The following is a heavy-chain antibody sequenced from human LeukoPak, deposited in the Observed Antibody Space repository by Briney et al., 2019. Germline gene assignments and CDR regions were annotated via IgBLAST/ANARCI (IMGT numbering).Heavy chain of an antibody. V-gene: IGHV3-23*01. CDR2: VSGGGGTT. Sequence: GGSLRLSCAASGFTFSSYAMSWVRQAPGKGLEWVSTVSGGGGTTYYADSVKGRFTISRDNAKNSLYLQMNSLRAEDTAVYYCARLITAPYYFDYWGQGTLVTVSS. D-gene: IGHD6-6*01. J-gene: IGHJ4*02. CDR3: ARLITAPYYFDY. CDR1: GFTFSSYA.